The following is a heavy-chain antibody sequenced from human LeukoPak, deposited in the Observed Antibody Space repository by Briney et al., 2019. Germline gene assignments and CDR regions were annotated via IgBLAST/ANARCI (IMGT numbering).Heavy chain of an antibody. CDR2: ISYDGSKK. CDR1: GFTFSSYA. D-gene: IGHD5-18*01. Sequence: GGSLRLSCAASGFTFSSYAMHWVRQAPGKGLEWVAVISYDGSKKYYADSVKGRFTISRDNSKNTLYLQMNSLRAEDTAVSYCARGLRDTDMVTLAYWGQGTLVTVPS. J-gene: IGHJ4*02. CDR3: ARGLRDTDMVTLAY. V-gene: IGHV3-30-3*01.